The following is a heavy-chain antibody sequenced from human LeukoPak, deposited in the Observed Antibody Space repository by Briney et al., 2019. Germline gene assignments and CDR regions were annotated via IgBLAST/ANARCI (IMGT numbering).Heavy chain of an antibody. CDR1: GFTFSNYA. V-gene: IGHV3-23*01. CDR2: INGNGDST. Sequence: GGSLRLSCAASGFTFSNYAMTWVRQASGKGLEWVSAINGNGDSTYYADSVKGRFTISRDNSKNTLYLQMNSLRAEDTAVYYCARDRVLLWFGEFDYWSQGTLVTVSS. D-gene: IGHD3-10*01. J-gene: IGHJ4*02. CDR3: ARDRVLLWFGEFDY.